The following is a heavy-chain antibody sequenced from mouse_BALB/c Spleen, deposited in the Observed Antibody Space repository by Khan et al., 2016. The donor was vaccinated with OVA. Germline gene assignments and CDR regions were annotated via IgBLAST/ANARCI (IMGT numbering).Heavy chain of an antibody. J-gene: IGHJ4*01. CDR3: ARRGDGYYGAMDY. CDR2: ISYSGST. V-gene: IGHV3-2*02. D-gene: IGHD2-3*01. Sequence: EVQLQESGPGLVKPSQSLSLTCTVTGYSITSDYAWNWIRQFPENKLEWMGYISYSGSTRYNPSLKSRISITRDTSKNQFFLQLNSVTTEDTATYYCARRGDGYYGAMDYWGQGTSVTVSS. CDR1: GYSITSDYA.